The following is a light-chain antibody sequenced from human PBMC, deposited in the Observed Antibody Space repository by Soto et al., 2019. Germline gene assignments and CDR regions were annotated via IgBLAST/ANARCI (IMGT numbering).Light chain of an antibody. CDR1: SRDVGSYNL. Sequence: QSVLTQPASVSGSPGQSIAISCTGTSRDVGSYNLVSWYQQHTGKAPKVMIYEGSKRPSGVSDRFSGSKSGNTASLTISGLQADDEADYYCCSYAGSSTYVFGTGTKLTVL. CDR3: CSYAGSSTYV. J-gene: IGLJ1*01. CDR2: EGS. V-gene: IGLV2-23*01.